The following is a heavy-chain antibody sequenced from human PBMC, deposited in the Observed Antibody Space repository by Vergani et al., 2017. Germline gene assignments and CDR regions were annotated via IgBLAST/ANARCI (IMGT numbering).Heavy chain of an antibody. CDR2: INSDGSST. CDR1: GFSFPGYA. Sequence: EVQLLESGGGLVQPGGSLRLSCEASGFSFPGYAMSWVRQAPGKGLVWVSRINSDGSSTSYADSVKGRFTISRDNAKNTLYLQMNSLRAEDTAVYYCARDLLPNYDFWSGYSHAYYYYYGMDVWGQGP. D-gene: IGHD3-3*01. CDR3: ARDLLPNYDFWSGYSHAYYYYYGMDV. J-gene: IGHJ6*02. V-gene: IGHV3-74*01.